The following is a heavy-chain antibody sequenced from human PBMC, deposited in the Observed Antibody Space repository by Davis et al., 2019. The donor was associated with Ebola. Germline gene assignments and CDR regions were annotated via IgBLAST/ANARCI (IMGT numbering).Heavy chain of an antibody. CDR3: ASPHQIRDAGCFDS. V-gene: IGHV4-34*01. CDR1: GGSFSDYF. CDR2: INRRRKT. Sequence: SQTLSLTCAISGGSFSDYFWSWIRQSPGKGLEWIGEINRRRKTFYNPSLKSRVSLSVDTSKNQFSLKLSSVTAADTAVYFCASPHQIRDAGCFDSWGPGTLVTVSS. J-gene: IGHJ4*02.